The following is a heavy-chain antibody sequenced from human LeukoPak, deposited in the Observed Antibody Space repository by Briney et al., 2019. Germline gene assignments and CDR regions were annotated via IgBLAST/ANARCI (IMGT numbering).Heavy chain of an antibody. CDR1: GGTFSSYA. V-gene: IGHV1-69*05. D-gene: IGHD3-9*01. J-gene: IGHJ4*02. CDR2: IIPIFGTA. Sequence: GSSVKVSCKASGGTFSSYAISWVRQAPGQGLEWMGGIIPIFGTANYAQKFQGRVTITTDESTSTAYMELSSLRSEDTAVYYCARGPGVRYFDWLLDYWGQGTLVTVSS. CDR3: ARGPGVRYFDWLLDY.